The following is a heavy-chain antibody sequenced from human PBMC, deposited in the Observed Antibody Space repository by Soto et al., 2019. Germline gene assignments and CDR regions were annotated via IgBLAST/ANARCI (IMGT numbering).Heavy chain of an antibody. D-gene: IGHD3-10*01. CDR1: GGSISSTNW. CDR3: GRWLGTSYGMDV. J-gene: IGHJ6*02. V-gene: IGHV4-4*02. Sequence: QVQLQESGPGLVESSGTLSLTCAVSGGSISSTNWWSWVRQSPGKGLEWIGEIYHNGSPDYNPSLKSRVTISVDKSTNHVSLKLTSVTAADTAVYFCGRWLGTSYGMDVWCQGNAVTVS. CDR2: IYHNGSP.